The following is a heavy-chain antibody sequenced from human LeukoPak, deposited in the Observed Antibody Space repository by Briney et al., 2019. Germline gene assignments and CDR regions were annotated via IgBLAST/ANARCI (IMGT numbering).Heavy chain of an antibody. J-gene: IGHJ4*02. Sequence: GSLRLSCEGSGFTFGSYWISWVRQAPGKGLEWVANIKQDGSEKYYLDSVKGRFTISRDNAKNSLYLQMNSLRAEDTAVYYCAKDLVYGANCFFESWGQGTLVTVSS. V-gene: IGHV3-7*01. CDR3: AKDLVYGANCFFES. CDR1: GFTFGSYW. CDR2: IKQDGSEK. D-gene: IGHD4-17*01.